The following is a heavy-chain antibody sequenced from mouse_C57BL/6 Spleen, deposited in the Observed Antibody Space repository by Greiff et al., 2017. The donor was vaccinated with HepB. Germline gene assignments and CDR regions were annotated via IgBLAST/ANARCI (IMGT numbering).Heavy chain of an antibody. J-gene: IGHJ3*01. CDR3: ARRPAQATGFAY. D-gene: IGHD3-2*02. V-gene: IGHV1-26*01. CDR2: INPNNGGT. Sequence: VQLQQSGPELVKPGASVKISCKASGYTFTDYYMNWVKQSHGKSLEWIGDINPNNGGTSYNQKFKGKATLTVDKSSSTAYMELRSLTSEDSAVYYCARRPAQATGFAYWGQGTLVTVSA. CDR1: GYTFTDYY.